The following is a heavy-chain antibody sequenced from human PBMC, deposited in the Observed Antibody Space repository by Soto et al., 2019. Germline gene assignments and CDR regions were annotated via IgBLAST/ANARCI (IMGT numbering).Heavy chain of an antibody. Sequence: QVQLVQSGPEVKKPGASVKVSCKTSGYTFTSFGISWVRQAPGQGLEWMGWITTDKGKTNYAQKFQGRFTMTTDTPTSTAYMELRSLRSDDTAVYYCATRSPAFDYWGQGTLVTVSS. CDR3: ATRSPAFDY. V-gene: IGHV1-18*01. J-gene: IGHJ4*02. CDR1: GYTFTSFG. CDR2: ITTDKGKT.